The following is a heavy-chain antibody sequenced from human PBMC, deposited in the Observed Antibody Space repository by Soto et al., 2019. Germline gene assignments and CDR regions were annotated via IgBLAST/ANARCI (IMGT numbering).Heavy chain of an antibody. CDR2: TYYRSKWYN. CDR1: GDSVSSNSAA. Sequence: SQTLSLTCAISGDSVSSNSAAWNWIRQSPSRGLEWLGRTYYRSKWYNDYAVSVKSRITINPDTSKNQFSLQLNSVTPEDTAVYYCARDQDREERWLDRTYYYYGMDVWGQGTTVTVSS. D-gene: IGHD6-19*01. J-gene: IGHJ6*02. CDR3: ARDQDREERWLDRTYYYYGMDV. V-gene: IGHV6-1*01.